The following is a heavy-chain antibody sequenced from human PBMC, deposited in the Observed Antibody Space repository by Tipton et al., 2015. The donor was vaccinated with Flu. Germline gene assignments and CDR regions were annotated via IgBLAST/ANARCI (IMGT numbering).Heavy chain of an antibody. Sequence: SLRLSCAASGFTFSSYWMHWVRQAPGKGLVWVSRINSDGSSTSYADSVKGRFTISRDNAKNTLYLQMNSLRAEDTAVYYCARDLPYYDFWSGPNREYYYYYGMDVWGQGTTVTVSS. CDR3: ARDLPYYDFWSGPNREYYYYYGMDV. J-gene: IGHJ6*02. V-gene: IGHV3-74*01. D-gene: IGHD3-3*01. CDR1: GFTFSSYW. CDR2: INSDGSST.